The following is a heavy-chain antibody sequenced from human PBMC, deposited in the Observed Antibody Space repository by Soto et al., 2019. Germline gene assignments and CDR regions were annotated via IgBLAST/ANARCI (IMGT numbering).Heavy chain of an antibody. V-gene: IGHV3-21*01. CDR3: ARGDDWNGNYFDY. CDR2: ISSSSSYM. D-gene: IGHD1-1*01. J-gene: IGHJ4*02. Sequence: EVQLVESGGGLVKPGGSLRLSCGASGITFSGYSMNWVRQAPGRGLEWVSSISSSSSYMYYADSVKGRFTISRDNAKNSLYRQMNSLRAEDTAVYYCARGDDWNGNYFDYWGQGTLVTVSS. CDR1: GITFSGYS.